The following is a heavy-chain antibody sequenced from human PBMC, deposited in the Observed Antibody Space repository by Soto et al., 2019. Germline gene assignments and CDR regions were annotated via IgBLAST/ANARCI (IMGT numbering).Heavy chain of an antibody. D-gene: IGHD4-17*01. CDR3: AHRGYGDYPRDNWFDP. CDR2: IYWNDDK. Sequence: QITLKESGPTLVKPTQTLTLTCTFSGFSLTTSGAGVGWIRQSPGKALEWLALIYWNDDKRYSPSLNNRLTITKDTSKNQVVLIMTNMDPVDTATYYCAHRGYGDYPRDNWFDPWGQGALVFVSS. J-gene: IGHJ5*02. V-gene: IGHV2-5*01. CDR1: GFSLTTSGAG.